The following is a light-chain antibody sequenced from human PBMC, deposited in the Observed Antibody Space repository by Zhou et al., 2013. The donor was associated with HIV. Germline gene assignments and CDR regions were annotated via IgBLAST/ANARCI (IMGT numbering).Light chain of an antibody. CDR3: QQSSNTPPT. Sequence: DIQLTQSPSSLSASVGDRVSITCRASQSISTYLNWYQQRPGRAPKLLIYAASRLQSGVPSRFSGSGSGTEFTLTISSLQPEDFATYYCQQSSNTPPTFGGGTHGGDQT. J-gene: IGKJ4*01. CDR1: QSISTY. V-gene: IGKV1-39*01. CDR2: AAS.